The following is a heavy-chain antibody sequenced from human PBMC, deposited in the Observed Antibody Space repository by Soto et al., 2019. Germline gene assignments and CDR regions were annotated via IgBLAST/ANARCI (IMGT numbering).Heavy chain of an antibody. D-gene: IGHD2-2*01. J-gene: IGHJ4*02. CDR2: IYHSGST. CDR1: GSPISDNY. CDR3: ARGAENCSSTSCYNARNFDY. V-gene: IGHV4-34*01. Sequence: SETLSLTCTVSGSPISDNYWSWIRQAPGQGLEWIGDIYHSGSTNYNPSLKSRVTISVDTSKNQFSLKLSSVTAADTAVYYCARGAENCSSTSCYNARNFDYWGQGTLVTVS.